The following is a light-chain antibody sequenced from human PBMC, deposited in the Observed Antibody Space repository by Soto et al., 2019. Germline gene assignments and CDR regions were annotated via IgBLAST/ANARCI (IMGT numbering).Light chain of an antibody. CDR1: QSVSST. Sequence: ETVLTQSPVTLSLSPGERATLSCRARQSVSSTDSAWYRHKPGQAPRLLFPAASNRATGIPARFSGSGSGTDFTLTISSLEHEDFAVYYCQQRNNWPITFGQGTRLEIK. V-gene: IGKV3-11*01. CDR2: AAS. J-gene: IGKJ5*01. CDR3: QQRNNWPIT.